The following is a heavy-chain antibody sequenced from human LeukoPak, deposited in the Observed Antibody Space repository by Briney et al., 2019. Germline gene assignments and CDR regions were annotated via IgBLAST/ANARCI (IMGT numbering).Heavy chain of an antibody. CDR1: GFTFDDYA. J-gene: IGHJ4*02. V-gene: IGHV3-9*01. Sequence: GGSLRLSCAASGFTFDDYAMHWVRQAPGKGLEWVSGISWNSGSIGYADSVKGRFTISRDNSKNALYLQMNSLRTEDTAVYYCAKTFDYWGQGTLVTVSS. CDR2: ISWNSGSI. CDR3: AKTFDY.